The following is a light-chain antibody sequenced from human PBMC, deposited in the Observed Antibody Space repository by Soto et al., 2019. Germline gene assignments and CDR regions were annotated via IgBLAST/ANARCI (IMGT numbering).Light chain of an antibody. CDR3: QQLNSYPLT. CDR2: AAS. V-gene: IGKV1-9*01. J-gene: IGKJ4*01. CDR1: QDIAVY. Sequence: IKLTQSPSSLSASVGDRVTITCRASQDIAVYLAWYQQKPGEAPKLLIYAASTLYGGVPSRFSGSGSGTDFTLSISSLQPEDFATYYCQQLNSYPLTFGGGTKVDIK.